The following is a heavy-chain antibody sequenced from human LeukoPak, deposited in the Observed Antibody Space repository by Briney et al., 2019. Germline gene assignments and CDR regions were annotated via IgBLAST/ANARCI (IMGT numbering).Heavy chain of an antibody. V-gene: IGHV1-2*02. Sequence: EASVKVSCKASGYTFTGYYMHWVRQAPGQGLEWMGWINPNSGGTNYAQKFQGRVTMTRDTSISTAYMELNSLRAEDTAVYYCANAYGDYDGENYWGQGTLVTVSS. J-gene: IGHJ4*02. D-gene: IGHD4-17*01. CDR2: INPNSGGT. CDR1: GYTFTGYY. CDR3: ANAYGDYDGENY.